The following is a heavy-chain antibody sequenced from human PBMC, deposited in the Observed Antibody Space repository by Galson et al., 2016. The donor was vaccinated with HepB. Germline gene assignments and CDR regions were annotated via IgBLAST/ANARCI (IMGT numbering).Heavy chain of an antibody. V-gene: IGHV3-48*02. J-gene: IGHJ6*02. D-gene: IGHD6-13*01. CDR3: ARDGGQQVVRWERLRKVYYYYPMDV. CDR2: IGSGSTTI. CDR1: GFTFSTYS. Sequence: SLRLSCAVSGFTFSTYSMNWVRQAPGKGLEWVSYIGSGSTTIYYADSVNGRFTISRANAKNSLYLQMNSLRDDDTAVYYCARDGGQQVVRWERLRKVYYYYPMDVWGQGTTVTVSS.